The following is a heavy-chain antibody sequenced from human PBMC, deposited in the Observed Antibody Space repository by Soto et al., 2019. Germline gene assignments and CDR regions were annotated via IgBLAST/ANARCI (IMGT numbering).Heavy chain of an antibody. J-gene: IGHJ6*02. CDR1: GGSFSGYY. Sequence: SETLSLTCAVYGGSFSGYYWSWIRQPPGKGLEWIGEINHSGSTNYNPSLKSRVTISVDTSKNQFSLKLSSVTAADTAVYYCARAEMGYCSSTSCYINYYYGMDVWDQGTTVTVSS. CDR3: ARAEMGYCSSTSCYINYYYGMDV. V-gene: IGHV4-34*01. CDR2: INHSGST. D-gene: IGHD2-2*02.